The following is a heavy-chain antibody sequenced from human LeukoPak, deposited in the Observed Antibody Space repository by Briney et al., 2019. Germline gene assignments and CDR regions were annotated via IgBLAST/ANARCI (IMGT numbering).Heavy chain of an antibody. V-gene: IGHV1-2*02. CDR2: IIPNSGGT. CDR3: ARRYHDILTGYWTENWFAP. D-gene: IGHD3-9*01. CDR1: GYTFTDYY. J-gene: IGHJ5*02. Sequence: ASVKVSCKASGYTFTDYYMHWLRQTPGQGLEWMGWIIPNSGGTEYAQKFQGRVTMTRDTSISTFYMELTRLTSDDTAVYYCARRYHDILTGYWTENWFAPWGQGTLVTVSA.